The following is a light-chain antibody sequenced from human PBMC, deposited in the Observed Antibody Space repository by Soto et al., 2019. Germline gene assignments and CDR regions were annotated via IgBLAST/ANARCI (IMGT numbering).Light chain of an antibody. CDR3: QQYGSSPVT. CDR2: GAS. V-gene: IGKV3-20*01. J-gene: IGKJ4*01. Sequence: EFLLTQSPGTLSLSPGEGATLSCRASQSVTSGYLAWYQQKPGQAPRLLIYGASTRATGIQDRFSGSGSGTDFTLTISTLEPEDFAVYYCQQYGSSPVTFGGGTKVEIE. CDR1: QSVTSGY.